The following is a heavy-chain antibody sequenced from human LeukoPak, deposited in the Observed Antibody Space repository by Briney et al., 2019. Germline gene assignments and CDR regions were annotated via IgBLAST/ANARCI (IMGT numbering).Heavy chain of an antibody. V-gene: IGHV3-9*01. J-gene: IGHJ3*02. CDR1: GFTFDDYA. Sequence: SGRSLRLSCAASGFTFDDYAMHWVRQAPGKGLEWVSGISWNSGSIAYADSVKGRFTISRDNAKNSLYLQMNSLRAEDTALYYCEKDRGRWLPNDAFDIWGQGTMVTVSS. CDR3: EKDRGRWLPNDAFDI. CDR2: ISWNSGSI. D-gene: IGHD5-24*01.